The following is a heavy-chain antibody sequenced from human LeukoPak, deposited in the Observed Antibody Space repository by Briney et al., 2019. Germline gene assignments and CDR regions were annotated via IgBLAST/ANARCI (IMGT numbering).Heavy chain of an antibody. J-gene: IGHJ4*02. V-gene: IGHV4-30-4*01. D-gene: IGHD3-10*01. Sequence: PSETLSLTCTVSGGSISSGDYYWSWIRQPPGKGLEWIGYIYYSGSTYYNPSLKSRVTISVDTSKNQFSLKLSSVTAADTAVYYCARDVVDSGYYYGSGSPFDYWGQGTLVTVSS. CDR1: GGSISSGDYY. CDR2: IYYSGST. CDR3: ARDVVDSGYYYGSGSPFDY.